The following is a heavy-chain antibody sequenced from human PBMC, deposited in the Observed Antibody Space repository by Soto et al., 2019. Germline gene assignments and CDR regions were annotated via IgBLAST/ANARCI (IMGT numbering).Heavy chain of an antibody. Sequence: VESLKISCKGSGYSFTSYWIGWVRQTPGKGLEWMGVIYPGDSDTRYSPSFQGQVTISADKSISTAYLQWSSLRASDTAMYYCARPSSGWPYDAFEIWGRGTRVTVSS. CDR2: IYPGDSDT. CDR1: GYSFTSYW. D-gene: IGHD6-19*01. V-gene: IGHV5-51*01. CDR3: ARPSSGWPYDAFEI. J-gene: IGHJ3*02.